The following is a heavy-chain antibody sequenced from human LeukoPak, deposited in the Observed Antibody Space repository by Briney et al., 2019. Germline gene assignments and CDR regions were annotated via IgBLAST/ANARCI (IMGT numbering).Heavy chain of an antibody. Sequence: PGGSLRLSCAASGFTFSNAWMTWVRQAPGKGLEWVSYISSSSSTIYYADSVKGRFTISRDNAKNSLYLQMNSLRAEDTAVYYCARARYDYVWGSYSDAFDIWGQGTMVTVSS. CDR1: GFTFSNAW. CDR2: ISSSSSTI. V-gene: IGHV3-48*04. CDR3: ARARYDYVWGSYSDAFDI. J-gene: IGHJ3*02. D-gene: IGHD3-16*01.